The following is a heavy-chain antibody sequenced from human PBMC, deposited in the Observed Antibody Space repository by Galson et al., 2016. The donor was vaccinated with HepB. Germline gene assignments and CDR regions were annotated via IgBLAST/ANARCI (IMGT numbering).Heavy chain of an antibody. CDR2: INHSGSTGST. Sequence: SETLSLTCAVYGGSLSGYYWTWIRQPPGKGLEWIGEINHSGSTGSTNYTPSLKSRVTISVDTSQNQFSLKLSSVTAADTAVYYCARGSRFQPLVSPTYYFEYWGQGTLVTVSS. CDR1: GGSLSGYY. V-gene: IGHV4-34*01. CDR3: ARGSRFQPLVSPTYYFEY. J-gene: IGHJ4*02. D-gene: IGHD4-23*01.